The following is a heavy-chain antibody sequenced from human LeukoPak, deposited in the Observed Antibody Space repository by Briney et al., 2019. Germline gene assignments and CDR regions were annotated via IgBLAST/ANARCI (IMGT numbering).Heavy chain of an antibody. CDR1: GFPLSRYA. D-gene: IGHD6-19*01. CDR3: ARARIAVAGPGVFQD. CDR2: ISVSGDTT. J-gene: IGHJ4*02. V-gene: IGHV3-23*01. Sequence: GGSLRLSCAASGFPLSRYAMTWVRQTPGKGLEWVSGISVSGDTTYYADSVKGRFTISRDSSKSTLHLQMNSLRAEDTAVYYCARARIAVAGPGVFQDWGQGTLVTVSS.